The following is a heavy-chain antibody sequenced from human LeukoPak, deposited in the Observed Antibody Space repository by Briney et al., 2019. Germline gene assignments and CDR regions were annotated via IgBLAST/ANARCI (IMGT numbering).Heavy chain of an antibody. CDR1: GFAFTSYE. D-gene: IGHD3/OR15-3a*01. CDR3: ASGWSGSY. J-gene: IGHJ4*02. V-gene: IGHV3-48*03. CDR2: ISTSGSST. Sequence: GGSLRLSCAASGFAFTSYEMNWVRQAPGKGLEWVSYISTSGSSTYYADSVKGRFTTSRDNAKNSLYLQMNTLRAEDTGIYYCASGWSGSYWGQGTLVTVSS.